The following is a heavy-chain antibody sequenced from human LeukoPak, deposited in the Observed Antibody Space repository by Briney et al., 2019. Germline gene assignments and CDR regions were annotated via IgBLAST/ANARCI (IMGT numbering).Heavy chain of an antibody. CDR3: AKDTRKAATTNYFDY. V-gene: IGHV3-30*02. CDR2: IRYDGSNK. D-gene: IGHD6-25*01. Sequence: GGSLKLSCPALELTFSSYGMHWFGKAPGKGLEGVAFIRYDGSNKYYADSVKGRFTISRDNSKNTLYLQTNSLRAEDTAVYYCAKDTRKAATTNYFDYWGQGTLVTVSS. CDR1: ELTFSSYG. J-gene: IGHJ4*02.